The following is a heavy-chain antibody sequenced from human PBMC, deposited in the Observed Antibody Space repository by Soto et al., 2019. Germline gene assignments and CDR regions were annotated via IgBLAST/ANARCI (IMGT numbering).Heavy chain of an antibody. CDR2: ISGSGGST. D-gene: IGHD6-13*01. CDR1: GFTFSSYA. V-gene: IGHV3-23*01. J-gene: IGHJ5*02. Sequence: VGSLRLSCAASGFTFSSYAMSWVRQAPGKGLEWVSAISGSGGSTYYADSVKGRFTISRDNSKNTLYLQMNSLRAEDTAVYYCAKAVEKAAAGTWFDPWGQGTLVTVSS. CDR3: AKAVEKAAAGTWFDP.